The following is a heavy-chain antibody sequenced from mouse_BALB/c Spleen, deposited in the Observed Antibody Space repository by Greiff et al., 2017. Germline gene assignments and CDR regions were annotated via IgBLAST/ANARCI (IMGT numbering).Heavy chain of an antibody. CDR1: GYSFTDYI. Sequence: VQLKQTGPELVKPGASVKISCKASGYSFTDYIMLWVKQSHGKSLEWIGNINPYYGSTSYNLKFKGKATLTVDKSSSTAYMQLNSLTSEDSAVYYCARSDRYIDYWGQGTTLTVSS. V-gene: IGHV1-39*01. CDR2: INPYYGST. D-gene: IGHD2-14*01. J-gene: IGHJ2*01. CDR3: ARSDRYIDY.